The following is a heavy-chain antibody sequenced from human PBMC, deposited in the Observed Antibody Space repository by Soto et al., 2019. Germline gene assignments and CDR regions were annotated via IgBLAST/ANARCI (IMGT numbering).Heavy chain of an antibody. CDR2: ISSSSSYI. Sequence: EVQLVESGGGLVKPGGSLRLSCAASGFTFSSYSMNWVRQAPGKGLEWVSSISSSSSYIYYADSVKGRFTISRDNAKNSLYLQMNRLRAEDTAVYYCATLVDTISDNWVDPWGQGTLVTVSS. CDR3: ATLVDTISDNWVDP. D-gene: IGHD5-12*01. V-gene: IGHV3-21*01. J-gene: IGHJ5*02. CDR1: GFTFSSYS.